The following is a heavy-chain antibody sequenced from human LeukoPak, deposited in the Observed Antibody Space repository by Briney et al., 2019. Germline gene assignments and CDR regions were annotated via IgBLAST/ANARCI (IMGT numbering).Heavy chain of an antibody. CDR3: ARDISRRDFWSGTVPTY. CDR2: IIPIFGTA. J-gene: IGHJ4*02. Sequence: ASVKVSCKASGGTFSSYAISWVRQAPGQGLEWMGGIIPIFGTANYAQKFQGRVTITTDESTSTAYMELSSLRSEDTAVYYCARDISRRDFWSGTVPTYWGQGTLVTVSS. V-gene: IGHV1-69*05. CDR1: GGTFSSYA. D-gene: IGHD3-3*01.